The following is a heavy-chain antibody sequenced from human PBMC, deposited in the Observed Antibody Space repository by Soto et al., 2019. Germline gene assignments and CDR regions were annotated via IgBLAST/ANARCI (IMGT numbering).Heavy chain of an antibody. CDR2: IKSKTDGGTT. J-gene: IGHJ6*03. CDR3: TTGPCSSTSCYHLADYYYYMDV. CDR1: GFTFSNAW. V-gene: IGHV3-15*01. Sequence: GSLRLSCAASGFTFSNAWMSWVRQAPGKGLEWVGRIKSKTDGGTTDYAAPVKGRFTISRDDSKNTLYLQMNSLKTEDTAVYYCTTGPCSSTSCYHLADYYYYMDVWGKGTTVTVSS. D-gene: IGHD2-2*01.